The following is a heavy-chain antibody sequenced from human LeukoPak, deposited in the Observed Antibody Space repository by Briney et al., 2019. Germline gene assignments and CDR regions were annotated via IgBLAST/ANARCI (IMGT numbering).Heavy chain of an antibody. CDR3: ARGSGELLRAYYYYYYMDV. Sequence: SETLSLTCTVSGGSISSGGYYWSWIRQPPWKGLEWIGEINHSGSTNYNPSLKSRVTISVDTSKNQFSLKLSSVTAADTAVYYCARGSGELLRAYYYYYYMDVWGKGTTVTVSS. D-gene: IGHD1-26*01. V-gene: IGHV4-39*07. CDR2: INHSGST. CDR1: GGSISSGGYY. J-gene: IGHJ6*03.